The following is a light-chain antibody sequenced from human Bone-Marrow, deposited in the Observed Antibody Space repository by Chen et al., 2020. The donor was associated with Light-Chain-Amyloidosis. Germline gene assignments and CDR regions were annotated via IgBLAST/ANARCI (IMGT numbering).Light chain of an antibody. Sequence: SYELTQPPSVSVSPGQTARLTCSGDDLPTKYSYWYQQQPGQAPVMVLHRDTERPSGISERFSGSSSGTTGPVTIRGVQAEDVADYHCQSADSSATSEVIFGGGTKLTLL. CDR1: DLPTKY. J-gene: IGLJ2*01. V-gene: IGLV3-25*03. CDR2: RDT. CDR3: QSADSSATSEVI.